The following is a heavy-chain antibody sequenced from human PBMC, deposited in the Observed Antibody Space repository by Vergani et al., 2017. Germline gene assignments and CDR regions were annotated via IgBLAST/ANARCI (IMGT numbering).Heavy chain of an antibody. D-gene: IGHD6-13*01. CDR1: GGTFSSYA. CDR2: IIPIFGTA. V-gene: IGHV1-69*01. J-gene: IGHJ5*02. Sequence: QVQLVQSGAEVKKPGSSVKVSCKASGGTFSSYAISWVRQAPGKGLEWVGGIIPIFGTANYAQKVQGRVTITADESTSKAYMELSSLRSEDTAVYYCARGGYSSSWYRGIRRFDPWGQGTLVTVSS. CDR3: ARGGYSSSWYRGIRRFDP.